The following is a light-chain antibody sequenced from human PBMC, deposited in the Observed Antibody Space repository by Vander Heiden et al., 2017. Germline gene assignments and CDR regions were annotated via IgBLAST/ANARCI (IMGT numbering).Light chain of an antibody. CDR3: QVWDSNSDHPI. CDR2: DDS. CDR1: NIGSKG. J-gene: IGLJ2*01. V-gene: IGLV3-21*02. Sequence: SYVLTQPPSVSVAPGQTVRINCGGNNIGSKGVHGYQQKPGQAPMLVVYDDSDRPSGIPERFSGSNSGNTATLTISRVEAGDEADYYCQVWDSNSDHPIFGGGTKLTVL.